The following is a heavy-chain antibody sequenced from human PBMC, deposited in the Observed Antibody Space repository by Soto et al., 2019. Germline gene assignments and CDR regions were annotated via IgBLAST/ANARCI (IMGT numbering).Heavy chain of an antibody. D-gene: IGHD4-17*01. CDR2: MNPNSGNT. V-gene: IGHV1-8*01. CDR1: GYTFTSYD. Sequence: QVQLVQSGAEVKKPGASVKVSCKASGYTFTSYDINWVRQATGLGLEWMGWMNPNSGNTGYAQKCQSRVTMTRNTSISTSYMELNSLRSEYTAVYYCARSPDYEGNSEAYYYMDVWGKGTTVTGSS. J-gene: IGHJ6*03. CDR3: ARSPDYEGNSEAYYYMDV.